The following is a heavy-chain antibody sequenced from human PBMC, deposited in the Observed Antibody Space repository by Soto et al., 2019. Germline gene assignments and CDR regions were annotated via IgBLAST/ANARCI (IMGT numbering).Heavy chain of an antibody. D-gene: IGHD2-2*02. V-gene: IGHV3-23*01. CDR3: AKTLQMYTTNGNFDY. CDR1: GFTFSDYA. J-gene: IGHJ4*02. CDR2: IRGGGDST. Sequence: EVQLLESGGGLVQPGGSLRLSCEASGFTFSDYAMSWVRQAPGKGLEWVSGIRGGGDSTYYADSVKGRFTISRDNSKKILYLQMNSLRAEDTAIYICAKTLQMYTTNGNFDYWGQGTLVTVSS.